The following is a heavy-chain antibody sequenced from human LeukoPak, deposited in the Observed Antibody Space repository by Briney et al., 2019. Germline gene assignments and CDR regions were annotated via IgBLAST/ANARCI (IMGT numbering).Heavy chain of an antibody. J-gene: IGHJ6*03. D-gene: IGHD2-2*01. CDR3: ARSGYCSSTSCYGLGRYYDYMDV. CDR1: GYTFTSYG. V-gene: IGHV1-18*01. CDR2: ISAYNGNT. Sequence: GASVKVSCKASGYTFTSYGISWVRQAPGQGLEWMGWISAYNGNTNYAQKLQGRVTMTTDTSTSTAYMELRSLRSDDTAVYYCARSGYCSSTSCYGLGRYYDYMDVWGKGTTVTVSS.